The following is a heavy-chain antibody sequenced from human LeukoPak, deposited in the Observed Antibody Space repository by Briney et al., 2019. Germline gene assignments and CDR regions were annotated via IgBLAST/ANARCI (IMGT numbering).Heavy chain of an antibody. CDR2: IKQDGSEK. CDR3: ARISLDAFDI. CDR1: GFTFSSYA. J-gene: IGHJ3*02. V-gene: IGHV3-7*04. Sequence: PGGSLRLSCAASGFTFSSYAMTWVRQAPGKGLEWVANIKQDGSEKYYVVSVKGRFTISRDNAKNSLYLQMNSLRAEDTAVYYCARISLDAFDIWGQGTMVTVSS.